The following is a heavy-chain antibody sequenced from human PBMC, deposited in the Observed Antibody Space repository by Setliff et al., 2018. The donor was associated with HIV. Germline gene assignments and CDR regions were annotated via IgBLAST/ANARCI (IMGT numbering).Heavy chain of an antibody. J-gene: IGHJ5*02. V-gene: IGHV4-4*07. Sequence: TLSLTCTVSGDSISGQYWSWIRQPAGKGLEWIGRIHSTGSTHYNPSLKSRVTMSVDTSKNQFSLKLSSVTAADTAVYYCARVVITMVRGVISAWFDPWGQGTLVTVSS. CDR2: IHSTGST. D-gene: IGHD3-10*01. CDR1: GDSISGQY. CDR3: ARVVITMVRGVISAWFDP.